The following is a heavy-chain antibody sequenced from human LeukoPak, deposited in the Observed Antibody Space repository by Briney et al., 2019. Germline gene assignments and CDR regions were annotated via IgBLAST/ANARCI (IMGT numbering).Heavy chain of an antibody. V-gene: IGHV3-30*04. Sequence: GGSLRLSCAASGFTFSSYAMHWVRQAPGKGLEWVAVISYDGSNKYYADSVKGRFTISRDKSKNTLYLQMNSLRAEDTAVYYCARETVAGSGFDYWGQGTLVTVSS. D-gene: IGHD6-19*01. CDR3: ARETVAGSGFDY. J-gene: IGHJ4*02. CDR2: ISYDGSNK. CDR1: GFTFSSYA.